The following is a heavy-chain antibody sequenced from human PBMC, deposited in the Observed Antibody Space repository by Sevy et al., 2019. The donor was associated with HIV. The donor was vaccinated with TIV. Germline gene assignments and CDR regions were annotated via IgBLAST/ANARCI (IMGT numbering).Heavy chain of an antibody. D-gene: IGHD6-13*01. Sequence: GGSLRLSCAASGFTFSSNPMNWVRKAPGKGLEWVSVISGSGGSTYYADSVKGRFTISRDNSKNTLYLQMNSLRAEDTAVYYCAKERRAADAFDIWGQGTMVTVSS. V-gene: IGHV3-23*01. CDR1: GFTFSSNP. CDR2: ISGSGGST. J-gene: IGHJ3*02. CDR3: AKERRAADAFDI.